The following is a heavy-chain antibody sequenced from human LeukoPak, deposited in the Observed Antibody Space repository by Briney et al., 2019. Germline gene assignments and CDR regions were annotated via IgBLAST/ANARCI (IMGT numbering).Heavy chain of an antibody. CDR2: MNPNSGNT. D-gene: IGHD3-10*01. V-gene: IGHV1-8*02. CDR3: ARVTMVRGVIRRYYFDY. CDR1: GGTFSSYA. Sequence: ASVKVSCKASGGTFSSYAINWVRQATGQGLEWMGWMNPNSGNTGYAQKFQGRVTMTRNTSISTAYMELSSLRSEDTAVYYCARVTMVRGVIRRYYFDYWGQGTLVTVSS. J-gene: IGHJ4*02.